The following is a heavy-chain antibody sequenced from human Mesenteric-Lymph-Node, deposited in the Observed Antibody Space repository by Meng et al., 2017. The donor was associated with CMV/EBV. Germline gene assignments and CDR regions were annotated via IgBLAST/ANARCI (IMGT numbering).Heavy chain of an antibody. CDR1: GFTFSSYS. Sequence: GESLKISCAASGFTFSSYSMNWVRQAPGKGLEWVSSISSSSSYIYYADSVKGRFTISRDNAKNSLYLQMNSLRAEDTAVYYCARGSSHGQPTLWGQGTLVTVSS. CDR3: ARGSSHGQPTL. J-gene: IGHJ4*02. CDR2: ISSSSSYI. D-gene: IGHD6-13*01. V-gene: IGHV3-21*01.